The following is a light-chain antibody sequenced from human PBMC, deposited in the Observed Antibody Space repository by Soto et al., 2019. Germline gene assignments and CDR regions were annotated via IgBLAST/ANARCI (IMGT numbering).Light chain of an antibody. CDR2: LGS. Sequence: DIVMTQSPLSLPVTPGEPASISCRSSQSLLHSSGNNYLDWYQQKPGQSPQLLIYLGSNRAPGVPDRFSGSGSGIDFTLKISRVEAEDVGVYYCMQALQTPYTFGQGTKLEIK. V-gene: IGKV2-28*01. CDR1: QSLLHSSGNNY. J-gene: IGKJ2*01. CDR3: MQALQTPYT.